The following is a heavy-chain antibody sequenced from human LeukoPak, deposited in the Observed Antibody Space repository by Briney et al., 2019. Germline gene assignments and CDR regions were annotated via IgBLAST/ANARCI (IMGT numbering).Heavy chain of an antibody. V-gene: IGHV4-61*02. CDR3: AREVKGYYDSSGSENFDY. CDR2: IYTSGST. J-gene: IGHJ4*02. D-gene: IGHD3-22*01. Sequence: SETLSLTCTVSGGSISSGSYYWSWIRQPAWKGLEWIGRIYTSGSTNYNPSLKSRVTISVDTSKNQFSLKLSSVTAADTAVYYCAREVKGYYDSSGSENFDYWGQGTQVTVSS. CDR1: GGSISSGSYY.